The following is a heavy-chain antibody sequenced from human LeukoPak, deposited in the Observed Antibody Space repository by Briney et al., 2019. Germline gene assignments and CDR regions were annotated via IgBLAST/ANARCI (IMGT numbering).Heavy chain of an antibody. D-gene: IGHD2-2*01. CDR2: LNPNNGGT. Sequence: ASVKVSCKASGYTFSGYFMHWVRQAPGQRLEWMGWLNPNNGGTNYAQRFQGRVTMTRDTSISTAYMELSRLTSDDTAVYFCARGAEYGSFAYWGQGTLVTVSS. CDR3: ARGAEYGSFAY. CDR1: GYTFSGYF. J-gene: IGHJ4*02. V-gene: IGHV1-2*02.